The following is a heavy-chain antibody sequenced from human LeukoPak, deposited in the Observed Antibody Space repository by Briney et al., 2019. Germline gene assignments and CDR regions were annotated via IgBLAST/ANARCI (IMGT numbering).Heavy chain of an antibody. CDR3: AKFRYSSDAGGGGFDY. Sequence: PGGSLRLSCAASGFTFSSYAMSWVRQAPGKGLEWVSAISGSGGSTYYADSVKGRFTISRDNSKNTLYLQMNSLRAEDTAVYYCAKFRYSSDAGGGGFDYWGQGTLVTVSS. CDR1: GFTFSSYA. J-gene: IGHJ4*02. V-gene: IGHV3-23*01. CDR2: ISGSGGST. D-gene: IGHD6-19*01.